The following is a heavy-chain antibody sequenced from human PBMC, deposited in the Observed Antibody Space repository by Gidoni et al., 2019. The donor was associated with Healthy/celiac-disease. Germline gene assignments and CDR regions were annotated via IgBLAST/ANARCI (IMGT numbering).Heavy chain of an antibody. V-gene: IGHV3-21*01. Sequence: EVQLVESGGGLVKPGGSLRLSCAASGFTFSSYSMNWVRQAPGKGLEWVSSISSSSSYIYYADSVKGRFTISRDNAKNSLYLQMNSLRAEDTAVYYCARDMTIFGVVIPAFDIWGQGTMVTVSS. CDR1: GFTFSSYS. CDR3: ARDMTIFGVVIPAFDI. CDR2: ISSSSSYI. D-gene: IGHD3-3*01. J-gene: IGHJ3*02.